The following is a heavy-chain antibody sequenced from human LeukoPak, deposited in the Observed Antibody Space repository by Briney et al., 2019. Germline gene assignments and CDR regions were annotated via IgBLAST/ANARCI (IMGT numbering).Heavy chain of an antibody. J-gene: IGHJ4*02. CDR3: ARGEAAAGLLDY. V-gene: IGHV3-11*06. Sequence: PGGSLRLSCAASGFTFSDYYMSWIRQAPGKGLEWVSRISSGGGYTGYADSLKGRFTISRDNAKNSLHLQMNSLRAEDTAVYCARGEAAAGLLDYWGQGTLVTVSS. CDR2: ISSGGGYT. CDR1: GFTFSDYY. D-gene: IGHD6-13*01.